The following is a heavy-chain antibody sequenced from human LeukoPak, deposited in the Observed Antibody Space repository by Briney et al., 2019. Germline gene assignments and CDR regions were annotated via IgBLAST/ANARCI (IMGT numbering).Heavy chain of an antibody. D-gene: IGHD3-10*01. CDR3: AKDQSKARLTMVRGDRGRDV. V-gene: IGHV3-23*01. CDR1: GFTFSSYA. J-gene: IGHJ6*02. CDR2: ISGSGGST. Sequence: PGGSLRLSCAASGFTFSSYAMSWVRQAPGKGLEWVSAISGSGGSTYYADSVKGRFTISRDNSKNTLYLQMNSLRAEDTAVYYCAKDQSKARLTMVRGDRGRDVRGQGPTVTDSS.